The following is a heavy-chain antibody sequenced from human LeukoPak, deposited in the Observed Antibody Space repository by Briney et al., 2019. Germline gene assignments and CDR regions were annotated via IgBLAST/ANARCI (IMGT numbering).Heavy chain of an antibody. D-gene: IGHD3-9*01. Sequence: ASVKVSCKASGYTFTGYYMHWVRQAPGQGLEWMGWISAYNGNTNYAQRLQGRVTMTTDTSTSTAYMELRSLRSDDTAVYYCARVRSWYDILTGYYSTSPGYYFDYWGQGTLVTVSS. CDR3: ARVRSWYDILTGYYSTSPGYYFDY. CDR1: GYTFTGYY. CDR2: ISAYNGNT. V-gene: IGHV1-18*04. J-gene: IGHJ4*02.